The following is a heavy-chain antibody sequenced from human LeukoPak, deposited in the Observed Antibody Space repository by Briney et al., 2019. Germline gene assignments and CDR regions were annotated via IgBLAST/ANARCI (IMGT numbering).Heavy chain of an antibody. CDR2: IKQDGSEK. CDR1: GFTFGSYW. V-gene: IGHV3-7*01. J-gene: IGHJ5*02. CDR3: ARRPPSSGFETENWFDP. D-gene: IGHD6-6*01. Sequence: GGSLRLSCAASGFTFGSYWMSWVRQAPGKGLEWVANIKQDGSEKYYVDSVKGRFTISRDNAKNSLYLQMNSLRAEDTAVYYCARRPPSSGFETENWFDPWGQGTLVTVSS.